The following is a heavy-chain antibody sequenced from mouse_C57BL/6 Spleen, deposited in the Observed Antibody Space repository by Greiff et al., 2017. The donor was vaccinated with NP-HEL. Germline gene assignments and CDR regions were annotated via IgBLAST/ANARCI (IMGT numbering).Heavy chain of an antibody. CDR3: ARSAYYSNYVFDV. V-gene: IGHV1-4*01. CDR2: INPSSGYT. D-gene: IGHD2-5*01. Sequence: VQLQQSGAELARPGASVKMSCKASGYTFTSYTMHWVKQRPGQGLEWIGYINPSSGYTKYNQKFKDKATLTADKSSSTAYMQPSSLTSEDSAVYYCARSAYYSNYVFDVWGTGTTVTVSS. CDR1: GYTFTSYT. J-gene: IGHJ1*03.